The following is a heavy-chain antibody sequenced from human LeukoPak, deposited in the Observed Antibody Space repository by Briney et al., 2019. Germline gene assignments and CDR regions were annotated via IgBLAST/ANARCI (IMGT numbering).Heavy chain of an antibody. D-gene: IGHD3-3*01. V-gene: IGHV1-46*01. CDR2: INPSGGST. CDR3: ASDGRSGYQIFDY. CDR1: GYAFTSYY. Sequence: ASVKVSCKASGYAFTSYYMHWVRQAPGQGLEWMGIINPSGGSTSYAQKFQGRVTMTRDTSTSTVYMELSSLRSEDTAVYYCASDGRSGYQIFDYWGQGTLVTVSS. J-gene: IGHJ4*02.